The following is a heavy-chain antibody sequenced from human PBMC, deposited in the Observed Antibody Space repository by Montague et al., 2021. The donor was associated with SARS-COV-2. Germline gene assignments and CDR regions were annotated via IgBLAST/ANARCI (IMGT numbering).Heavy chain of an antibody. J-gene: IGHJ5*02. Sequence: TLSLTCTVSGGSISSGGYYWSWSRQHPGKGLEWIGYIYYGGSTYYNPSLKSRVTIAVDTSKNQFSLKLSSVTAAATAVYYCARATRSIVVLNWFDPWGQGTLVTVSS. CDR3: ARATRSIVVLNWFDP. D-gene: IGHD3-22*01. V-gene: IGHV4-31*03. CDR1: GGSISSGGYY. CDR2: IYYGGST.